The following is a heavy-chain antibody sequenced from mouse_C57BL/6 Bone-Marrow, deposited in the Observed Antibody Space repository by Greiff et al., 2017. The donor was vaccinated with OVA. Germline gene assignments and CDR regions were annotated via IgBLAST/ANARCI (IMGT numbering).Heavy chain of an antibody. Sequence: EVKLVESEGGLVQPGSSMKLSCTASGFTFSDYYMAWVRQVPEKGLEWVAKINYDGSSTYYLDSLKSRFIISRDNAKNILYLQMSSLKSEDTATYYCARDGSSGYAYWGQGTLVTVSA. V-gene: IGHV5-16*01. CDR3: ARDGSSGYAY. CDR1: GFTFSDYY. CDR2: INYDGSST. D-gene: IGHD3-2*02. J-gene: IGHJ3*01.